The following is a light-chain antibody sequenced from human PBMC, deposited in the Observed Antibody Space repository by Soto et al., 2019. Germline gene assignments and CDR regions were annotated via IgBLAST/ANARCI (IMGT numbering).Light chain of an antibody. CDR1: QSVSSSY. Sequence: EIVLTQSPGTLSLSPGERATLSCRASQSVSSSYLAWYQQKPGQAPRLLIFGASTRATGIPIRFSGSGSGTEFTLTISSLQSEDFAVYYCQQYKDWPLITFGQGTRLEIK. CDR2: GAS. J-gene: IGKJ5*01. CDR3: QQYKDWPLIT. V-gene: IGKV3-15*01.